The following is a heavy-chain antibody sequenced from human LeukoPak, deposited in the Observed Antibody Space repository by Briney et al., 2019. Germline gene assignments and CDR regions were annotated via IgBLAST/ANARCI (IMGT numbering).Heavy chain of an antibody. CDR1: GFSFKTYS. CDR3: ARDLAKSEAFDI. J-gene: IGHJ3*02. CDR2: IGSSSSTT. D-gene: IGHD1-26*01. Sequence: GGSLRLSCAAFGFSFKTYSMNWVRQAPGKGLEWVSYIGSSSSTTDYADSVKGRFTISSDNAKNSLYLQMNSLRAEDTAVYYCARDLAKSEAFDIWGQGTMVTVSS. V-gene: IGHV3-48*01.